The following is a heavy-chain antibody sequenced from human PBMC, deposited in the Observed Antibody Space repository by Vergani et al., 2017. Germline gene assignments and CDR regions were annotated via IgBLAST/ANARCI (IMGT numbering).Heavy chain of an antibody. Sequence: QLVQSGAEVKKPGTSVKVSCKASGFTFTSSAVQWVRQARGQRLEWIGWIVVGSGNTNYAQKFQERVTITRDMSTSTAYMELSSLRSEDTAVYYCAAGGTTDYYYYMDVWGKGTTVTVSS. CDR3: AAGGTTDYYYYMDV. V-gene: IGHV1-58*01. J-gene: IGHJ6*03. D-gene: IGHD2/OR15-2a*01. CDR1: GFTFTSSA. CDR2: IVVGSGNT.